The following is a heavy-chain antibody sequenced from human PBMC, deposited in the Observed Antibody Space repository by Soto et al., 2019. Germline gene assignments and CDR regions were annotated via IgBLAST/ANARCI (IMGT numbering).Heavy chain of an antibody. V-gene: IGHV3-72*01. CDR1: GFTFSHHY. J-gene: IGHJ6*01. CDR3: FGGTDHNTHYEEDD. CDR2: IRNTPKSYTT. D-gene: IGHD3-16*01. Sequence: EVQLVESGGGLVQPGGSLRLSCAASGFTFSHHYMDWVRQAPGQGLEWVGRIRNTPKSYTTEYAASGEGTFTISRNHFQKPLYLQMNRLNTKLPAKYYCFGGTDHNTHYEEDDWGNGMAVTVSS.